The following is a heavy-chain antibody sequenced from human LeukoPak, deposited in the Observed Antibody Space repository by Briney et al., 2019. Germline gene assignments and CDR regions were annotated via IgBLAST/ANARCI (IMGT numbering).Heavy chain of an antibody. V-gene: IGHV4-4*07. D-gene: IGHD1-26*01. CDR3: GRQGYTASYYFLDF. CDR2: IYTTGAT. J-gene: IGHJ4*02. Sequence: SETLSLTCTVSSGSINSYYWGWVRQPPGKGLEWIGRIYTTGATQYNPSLKSRVTISIDTSKNQFSLNLRSMTAADTAVYYCGRQGYTASYYFLDFWSQGTLVAVS. CDR1: SGSINSYY.